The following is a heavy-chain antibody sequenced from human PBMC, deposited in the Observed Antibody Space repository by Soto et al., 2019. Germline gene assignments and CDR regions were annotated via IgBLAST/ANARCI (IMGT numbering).Heavy chain of an antibody. CDR3: ARGGAAGGTDAFDI. CDR2: ISSSSTYI. Sequence: EVQLVESGGGLVKPGGSLRLSCTASGFMFSSYTMNWVRQAPGKGLEWVSSISSSSTYIYYADSLKGRCTISRDNAKNSLYLQMNSLRAEDTAVYYCARGGAAGGTDAFDIWDQGTMVTVSS. J-gene: IGHJ3*02. CDR1: GFMFSSYT. V-gene: IGHV3-21*01. D-gene: IGHD6-13*01.